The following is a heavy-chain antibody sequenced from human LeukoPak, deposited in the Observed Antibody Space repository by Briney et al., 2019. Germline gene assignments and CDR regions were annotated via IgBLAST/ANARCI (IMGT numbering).Heavy chain of an antibody. CDR3: ARDQKYSSSWYPY. V-gene: IGHV3-30*04. J-gene: IGHJ4*02. D-gene: IGHD6-13*01. CDR2: ISYDGSNK. Sequence: GGSLRLSCAASGFTFSSYAMHWVRQAPGKGLEWVAVISYDGSNKYYADSVKGRLTISRDNSKNTLYLQMNSLRAEDTAVYYCARDQKYSSSWYPYWGQGTLVTVSS. CDR1: GFTFSSYA.